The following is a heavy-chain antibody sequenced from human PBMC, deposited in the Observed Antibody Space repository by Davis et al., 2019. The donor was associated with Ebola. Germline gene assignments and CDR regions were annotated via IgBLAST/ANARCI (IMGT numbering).Heavy chain of an antibody. CDR3: AKDKPQIYDFWRGYYEA. J-gene: IGHJ4*02. Sequence: GESLKISCATSSFPFCSYAIHWVRQAPGKGLEWVAVMSYDGSNEYYADSVKGRFIISRDISKKTLYLQMNSLRAEDTAVYYCAKDKPQIYDFWRGYYEAWGPGTLVTVSS. CDR1: SFPFCSYA. V-gene: IGHV3-30*18. CDR2: MSYDGSNE. D-gene: IGHD3-3*01.